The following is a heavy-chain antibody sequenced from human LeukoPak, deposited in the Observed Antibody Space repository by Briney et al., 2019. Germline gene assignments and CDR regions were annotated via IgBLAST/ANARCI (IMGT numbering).Heavy chain of an antibody. V-gene: IGHV3-9*01. Sequence: PGGSLRLSCAASGFTFDDYAMHWVRQAPGKGLEWVSGISRNSGSRDYADSVKGRFTISRDNSKNTLYLQMNSLRAEDTAVYYCAKGGYSYGSFDYWGQGTLVTVSS. J-gene: IGHJ4*02. D-gene: IGHD5-18*01. CDR1: GFTFDDYA. CDR3: AKGGYSYGSFDY. CDR2: ISRNSGSR.